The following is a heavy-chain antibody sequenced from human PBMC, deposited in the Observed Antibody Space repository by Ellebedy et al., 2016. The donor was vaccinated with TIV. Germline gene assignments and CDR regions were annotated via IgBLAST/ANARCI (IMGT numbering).Heavy chain of an antibody. D-gene: IGHD3-22*01. Sequence: GESLKISCKGSGYSFTSYWIGLVRQMPGKGLEWMGIIYPGDSDTRYSPSFQGQVTISADKSISTADLQWSSLKASDTAMYYCARHAVHYYDSSGYYWSAFDIWGQGTMVTVSS. CDR3: ARHAVHYYDSSGYYWSAFDI. CDR1: GYSFTSYW. J-gene: IGHJ3*02. V-gene: IGHV5-51*01. CDR2: IYPGDSDT.